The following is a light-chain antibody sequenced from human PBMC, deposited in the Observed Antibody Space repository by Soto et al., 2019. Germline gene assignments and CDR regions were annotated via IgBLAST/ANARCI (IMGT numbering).Light chain of an antibody. CDR1: QSVSTN. V-gene: IGKV3-15*01. Sequence: EIVMTQSPATLSVSPGERATLSCRASQSVSTNLAWYQQKPGQAPRLLIYGFSSTRATGIPARFGAGACTDLFTLTSSRQHEEDAVHYCQQQSNYRPPTFGQGIKVEIK. CDR2: GFSS. J-gene: IGKJ1*01. CDR3: QQQSNYRPPT.